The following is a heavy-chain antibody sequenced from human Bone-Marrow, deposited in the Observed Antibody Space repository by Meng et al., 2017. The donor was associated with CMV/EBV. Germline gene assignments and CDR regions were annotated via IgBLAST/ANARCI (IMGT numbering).Heavy chain of an antibody. CDR2: IYSGGST. V-gene: IGHV3-53*01. Sequence: LSLTCAASGFTVSSNYMSWVRQAPGKGLEWVSVIYSGGSTYYADSVKGRFTISRDNSKNTLYLQMNSLRAEDTAVYYCARVLVGANDYWGQGTLVTVSS. D-gene: IGHD1-26*01. J-gene: IGHJ4*02. CDR3: ARVLVGANDY. CDR1: GFTVSSNY.